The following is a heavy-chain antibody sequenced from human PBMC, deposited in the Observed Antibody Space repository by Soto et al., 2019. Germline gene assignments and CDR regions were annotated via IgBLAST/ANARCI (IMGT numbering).Heavy chain of an antibody. CDR3: ACTRKWLPFDN. D-gene: IGHD3-22*01. J-gene: IGHJ4*02. Sequence: QVQLQESGPGLVKPSETLSLTCSVSGGSDSSYHCSWIRQPPGKGLEWIGWIGYVNNVGSTHYNPSLTCRVTMSEDTSKNQFSLRLSSVTAADTALYYCACTRKWLPFDNWGQGTLVTVSS. CDR1: GGSDSSYH. V-gene: IGHV4-4*08. CDR2: VNNVGST.